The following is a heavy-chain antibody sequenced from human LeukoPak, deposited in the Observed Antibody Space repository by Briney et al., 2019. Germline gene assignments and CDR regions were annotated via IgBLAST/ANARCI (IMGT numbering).Heavy chain of an antibody. CDR3: VRGGGNSGYYYDY. CDR1: GGSFSDFY. Sequence: SETLSLTCAVYGGSFSDFYWSWIRQSPGKGLEWIGGINHSGNTNYNLSLKSRVTISADTSKNQFSLKLNSVTAADTALFYCVRGGGNSGYYYDYWGQGILVTVSS. CDR2: INHSGNT. V-gene: IGHV4-34*01. J-gene: IGHJ4*02. D-gene: IGHD3-22*01.